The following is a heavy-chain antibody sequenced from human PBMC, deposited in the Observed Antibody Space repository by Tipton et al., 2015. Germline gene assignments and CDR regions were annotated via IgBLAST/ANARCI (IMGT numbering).Heavy chain of an antibody. D-gene: IGHD3-22*01. CDR1: GGAISNYY. V-gene: IGHV4-59*04. J-gene: IGHJ4*02. CDR3: AREVWYNDSTGYDY. CDR2: IYYDGST. Sequence: TLSLTCTVSGGAISNYYWSWIRQPPGKGLEWIGNIYYDGSTYYNPSLKSRVTISVDTSKNQFSLKLSSVTAADTAVYYCAREVWYNDSTGYDYWGQGTLVTVSS.